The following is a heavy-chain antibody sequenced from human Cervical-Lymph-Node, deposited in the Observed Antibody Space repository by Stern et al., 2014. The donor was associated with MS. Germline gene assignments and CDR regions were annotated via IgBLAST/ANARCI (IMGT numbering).Heavy chain of an antibody. CDR3: ARLSTAVDF. J-gene: IGHJ4*02. CDR2: ISHSGDT. V-gene: IGHV4-59*08. CDR1: GGSISSRY. Sequence: QVQLVESGPGLVKPSETLSLTCAVSGGSISSRYWGWIRQPPGKGLEWIGLISHSGDTKYNPSLKRRVTLSLDTSKNQFSLKVTSVTAADTAVYYCARLSTAVDFWGQGTLVTVSS.